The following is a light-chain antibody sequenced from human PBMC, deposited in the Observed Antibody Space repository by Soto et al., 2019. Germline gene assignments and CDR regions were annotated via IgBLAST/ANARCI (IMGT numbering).Light chain of an antibody. Sequence: QSALTQPPSASGSPGQSVTISCTGTSGDVGGYNYVSWYQQHPGKAPKLMIYEVSKRPSGVPDRFSGSKSGNTASLTVSGLQAEVEADYYCSSYAGSNNPYVFGTGTKLTVL. CDR1: SGDVGGYNY. V-gene: IGLV2-8*01. CDR2: EVS. J-gene: IGLJ1*01. CDR3: SSYAGSNNPYV.